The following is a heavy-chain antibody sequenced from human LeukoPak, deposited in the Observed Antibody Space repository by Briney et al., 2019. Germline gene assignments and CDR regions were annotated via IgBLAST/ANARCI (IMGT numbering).Heavy chain of an antibody. CDR3: ARGEAAAPKDY. V-gene: IGHV3-21*01. Sequence: GGSLRLSCAASGFTFSSYSMNWVRQAPGKGLEWVSSISSSSSCIYYADSVKGRFTISRDNAENSLYLQMNSLRAEDTAVYYCARGEAAAPKDYWGQGTLVTVSS. D-gene: IGHD6-13*01. J-gene: IGHJ4*02. CDR2: ISSSSSCI. CDR1: GFTFSSYS.